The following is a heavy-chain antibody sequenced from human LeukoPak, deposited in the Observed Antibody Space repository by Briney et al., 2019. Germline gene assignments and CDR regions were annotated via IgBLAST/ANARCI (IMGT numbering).Heavy chain of an antibody. CDR2: IKQDGGEK. V-gene: IGHV3-7*01. CDR3: ARMGNYGDFVLDY. Sequence: GGSLRLSCVASGFTFSSYWMTWVRQGPGKGLEWVVNIKQDGGEKYSVDSVKGRFTISRDNAKNSLYLQMNSLRAEDTAVYFCARMGNYGDFVLDYWGQGTLVTVSS. J-gene: IGHJ4*02. D-gene: IGHD4-17*01. CDR1: GFTFSSYW.